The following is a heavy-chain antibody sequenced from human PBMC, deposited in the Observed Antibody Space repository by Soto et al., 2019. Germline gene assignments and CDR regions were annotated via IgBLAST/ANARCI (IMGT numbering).Heavy chain of an antibody. CDR1: GGSFSGYY. CDR2: INHSGST. Sequence: PSETLSLSCAVYGGSFSGYYWSWIRQPPGKGLEWIGEINHSGSTNYNPSLKSRVTISVDTSKNQFSLKLSSVTAADTAVYYCARSRGYGVLRYFDWSLPRVFAGDNWFEPWGQGTLVTVSS. J-gene: IGHJ5*02. V-gene: IGHV4-34*01. D-gene: IGHD3-9*01. CDR3: ARSRGYGVLRYFDWSLPRVFAGDNWFEP.